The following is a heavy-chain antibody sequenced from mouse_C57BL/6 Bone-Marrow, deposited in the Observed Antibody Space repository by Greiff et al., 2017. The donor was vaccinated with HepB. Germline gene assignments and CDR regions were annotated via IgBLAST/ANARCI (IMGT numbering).Heavy chain of an antibody. D-gene: IGHD1-1*01. CDR2: IDPEDGET. J-gene: IGHJ2*01. Sequence: EVKLVESGAELVKPGASVKLSCTASGFNIKDYYMHWVKQRTEQGLEWIGRIDPEDGETKYAPKFQGKATITADTSSNTAYLQLSSLSSEDTAVYYCARDYCGSSFFDYWGQGTTVTVSS. CDR3: ARDYCGSSFFDY. V-gene: IGHV14-2*01. CDR1: GFNIKDYY.